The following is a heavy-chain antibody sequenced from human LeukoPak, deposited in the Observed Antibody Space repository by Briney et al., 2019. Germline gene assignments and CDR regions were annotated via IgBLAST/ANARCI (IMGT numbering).Heavy chain of an antibody. Sequence: ASVKVSCKASGYTFTGYYMHWVRQAPGQGLEWMGWISAYNGNTNYAQKLQGRVTMTTDTSTSTAYMELRSLRSDDTAVYYCARDTYYYGSGTYAWYLDLWGRGTLVTVSS. CDR2: ISAYNGNT. V-gene: IGHV1-18*04. D-gene: IGHD3-10*01. CDR3: ARDTYYYGSGTYAWYLDL. CDR1: GYTFTGYY. J-gene: IGHJ2*01.